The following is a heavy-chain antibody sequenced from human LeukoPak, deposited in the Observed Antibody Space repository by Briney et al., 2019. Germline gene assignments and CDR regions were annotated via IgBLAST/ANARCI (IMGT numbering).Heavy chain of an antibody. CDR1: GYTFTCYD. J-gene: IGHJ6*02. Sequence: ASVKVSCKASGYTFTCYDINWVRQATRQGLEWTGSMNPNSGNTGYAQKFQGRVTMTRNTSISTAYMELSSLRSEDTAVYYCARGRGATRSHGMDVWGQGTTVTVSS. CDR2: MNPNSGNT. CDR3: ARGRGATRSHGMDV. D-gene: IGHD1-26*01. V-gene: IGHV1-8*01.